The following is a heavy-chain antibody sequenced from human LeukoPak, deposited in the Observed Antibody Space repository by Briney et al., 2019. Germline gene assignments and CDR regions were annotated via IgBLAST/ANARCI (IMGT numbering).Heavy chain of an antibody. Sequence: GGSLRLSCATSGFTFNIFAIHWVRQAPGKGLEWLAVISYDGSNKYYADSVKGRFTISRDNAKNSLYLQMNSLRAEDTAVYYCARAIASGSSNWGQGTLVTVSS. D-gene: IGHD3-10*01. CDR2: ISYDGSNK. CDR3: ARAIASGSSN. CDR1: GFTFNIFA. J-gene: IGHJ4*02. V-gene: IGHV3-30-3*01.